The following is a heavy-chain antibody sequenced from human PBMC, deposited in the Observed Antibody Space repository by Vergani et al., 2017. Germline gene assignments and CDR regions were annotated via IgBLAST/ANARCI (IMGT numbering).Heavy chain of an antibody. Sequence: QLQLQESGPGLVKPSETLSLTCTVSGGAISSSTYYWGWIRQSPGKGLECIGSIYYSGSTYYNPSLKSRVTISVDTSKNQFSLKLSSVTAADTAVYYCARTYGDYFDAFDIWGQGTMVTVSS. CDR2: IYYSGST. CDR3: ARTYGDYFDAFDI. D-gene: IGHD4-17*01. CDR1: GGAISSSTYY. V-gene: IGHV4-39*07. J-gene: IGHJ3*02.